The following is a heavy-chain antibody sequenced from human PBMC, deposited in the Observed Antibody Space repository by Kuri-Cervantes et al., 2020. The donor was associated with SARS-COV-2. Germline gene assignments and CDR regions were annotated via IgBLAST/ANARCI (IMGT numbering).Heavy chain of an antibody. Sequence: GESLKISCAASGFPVASHYINWVRQAPEKGLEWVSSIYSGGSTHYAESLKGRFTISRDTSKNTVYLQMNSLRGEDTGVYYCARDVICSTCDTPDYYGMDVWGQGTTVTVSS. J-gene: IGHJ6*02. CDR3: ARDVICSTCDTPDYYGMDV. D-gene: IGHD2-15*01. V-gene: IGHV3-66*01. CDR1: GFPVASHY. CDR2: IYSGGST.